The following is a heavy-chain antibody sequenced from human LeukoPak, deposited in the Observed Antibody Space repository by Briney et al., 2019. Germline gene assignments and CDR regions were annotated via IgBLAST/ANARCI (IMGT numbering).Heavy chain of an antibody. D-gene: IGHD3-22*01. J-gene: IGHJ4*02. CDR1: GFTFSRFG. Sequence: GGSLRLSCAASGFTFSRFGMHWVRQAPGKGLEWVAVIWYDGSNKYYADSVKGRFTISRDNSKYTLYLEMNSLRAEDTAVYYCARDYYYDSSGYWDYYFDYWGQGTLVTVSS. V-gene: IGHV3-33*01. CDR2: IWYDGSNK. CDR3: ARDYYYDSSGYWDYYFDY.